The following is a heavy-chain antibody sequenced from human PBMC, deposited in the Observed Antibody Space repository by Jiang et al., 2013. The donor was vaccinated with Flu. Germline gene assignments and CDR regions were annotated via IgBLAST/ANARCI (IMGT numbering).Heavy chain of an antibody. D-gene: IGHD6-6*01. CDR3: AKERSSSSGLLLRWGMDGMDV. CDR2: ISWNSGSI. J-gene: IGHJ6*02. Sequence: SGISWNSGSIGYADSVKGRFTISRDNAKNSLYLQMNSLRAEDTALYYCAKERSSSSGLLLRWGMDGMDVWGQGTTVTVSS. V-gene: IGHV3-9*01.